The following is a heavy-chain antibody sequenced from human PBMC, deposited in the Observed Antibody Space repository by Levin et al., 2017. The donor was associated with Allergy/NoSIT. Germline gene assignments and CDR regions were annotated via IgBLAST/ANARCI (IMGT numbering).Heavy chain of an antibody. CDR2: ISYDGSNK. J-gene: IGHJ4*02. V-gene: IGHV3-30*18. CDR3: AKDRSPGYGSGRYGLDY. D-gene: IGHD3-10*01. CDR1: GFTFSSYG. Sequence: GGSLRLSCAASGFTFSSYGMHWVRQAPGKGLEWVAVISYDGSNKYYADSVKGRFTISRDNSKNTLYLQMNSLRAEDTAVYYCAKDRSPGYGSGRYGLDYWGQGTLVTVSS.